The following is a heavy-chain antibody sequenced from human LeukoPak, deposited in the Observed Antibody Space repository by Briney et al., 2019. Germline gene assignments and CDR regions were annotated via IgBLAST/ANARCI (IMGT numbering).Heavy chain of an antibody. CDR1: GGTFSSYA. Sequence: SVKVSCKASGGTFSSYAISWVRQAPGQGLEWMGRIIPIFGTANYAQKFQGRVTITTDESTSTAYMELSSLRSEDTAVYYCARGPYGDYEPFGFDYWGQGTLVTVSP. V-gene: IGHV1-69*05. D-gene: IGHD4-17*01. CDR2: IIPIFGTA. J-gene: IGHJ4*02. CDR3: ARGPYGDYEPFGFDY.